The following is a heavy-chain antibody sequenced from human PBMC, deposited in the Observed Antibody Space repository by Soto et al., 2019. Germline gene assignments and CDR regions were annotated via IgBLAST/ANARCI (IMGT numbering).Heavy chain of an antibody. V-gene: IGHV4-59*01. D-gene: IGHD1-1*01. CDR2: IYYSGST. CDR1: GGSISSYY. CDR3: ARLTAPPPRPTTPKNVNWFDP. Sequence: SETLSLTCTVSGGSISSYYWSWIRQPPGKGLEWIGYIYYSGSTNYNPSLKSRVTKSVDTSKNQFSLKLNSVTAADTAVYYCARLTAPPPRPTTPKNVNWFDPWGQGTLVTVSS. J-gene: IGHJ5*02.